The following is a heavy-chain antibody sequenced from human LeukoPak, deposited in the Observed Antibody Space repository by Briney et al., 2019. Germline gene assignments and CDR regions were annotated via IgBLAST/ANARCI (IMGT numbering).Heavy chain of an antibody. D-gene: IGHD5-18*01. V-gene: IGHV4-61*01. CDR3: ARVEGYSYGFFSSTLNWEAKYYFDY. CDR1: GYSISSGYY. CDR2: IYYSGST. Sequence: SETLSLTCTVSGYSISSGYYWGWIRQPPGKGLAWIGYIYYSGSTNYNPSLKSRVTISVDTSKNQFSLKLSSVTAADTAVYYCARVEGYSYGFFSSTLNWEAKYYFDYWGQGTLVTVSS. J-gene: IGHJ4*02.